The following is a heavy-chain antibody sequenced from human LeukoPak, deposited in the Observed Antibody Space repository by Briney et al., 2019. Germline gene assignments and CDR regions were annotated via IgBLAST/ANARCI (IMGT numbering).Heavy chain of an antibody. Sequence: SETLSLTCAVYGGSFSGYYWSWIRQPPGKGLEWIGEINHSGSTNYNPSLKSRVTISVDTSKNQFSLKLSSVTASDTAVYFCARHPSDTAVAVDYWGQGTPVTVSS. CDR2: INHSGST. CDR1: GGSFSGYY. V-gene: IGHV4-34*01. J-gene: IGHJ4*02. D-gene: IGHD6-19*01. CDR3: ARHPSDTAVAVDY.